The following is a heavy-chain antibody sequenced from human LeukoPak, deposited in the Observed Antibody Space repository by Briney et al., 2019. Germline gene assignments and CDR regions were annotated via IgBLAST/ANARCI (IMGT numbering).Heavy chain of an antibody. V-gene: IGHV1-2*04. J-gene: IGHJ4*02. CDR3: AAMVRGDYFDY. CDR1: GYTFTGYY. D-gene: IGHD3-10*01. Sequence: ASVKVSCKASGYTFTGYYMHWVRQAPGQGLEWMGWINPNSGGTNYAQKSQGWVTMTRDTSISTAYMELSRLRSDDTAVHYCAAMVRGDYFDYWGQGTLVTVSS. CDR2: INPNSGGT.